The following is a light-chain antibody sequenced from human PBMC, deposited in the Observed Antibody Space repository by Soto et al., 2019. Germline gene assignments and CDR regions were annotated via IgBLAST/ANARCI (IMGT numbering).Light chain of an antibody. CDR1: QDISIY. V-gene: IGKV1-16*02. CDR2: AAS. Sequence: DIQMTQSPSSLSASVGDRLTITCRASQDISIYLAWFQQKPGKAPKPLIYAASSLQSGVPSKFSGSGSGTDFTLTFSSLQPEDFATDYCQQYYIYPFTFGQGTRLDSK. J-gene: IGKJ5*01. CDR3: QQYYIYPFT.